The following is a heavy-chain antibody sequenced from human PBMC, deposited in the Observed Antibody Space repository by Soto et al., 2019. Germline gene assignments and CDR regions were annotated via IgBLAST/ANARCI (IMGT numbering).Heavy chain of an antibody. J-gene: IGHJ6*02. CDR1: GYTFTSYA. D-gene: IGHD3-10*01. CDR3: ARGAMVRGVIIFYGMDV. CDR2: INAGSGNT. V-gene: IGHV1-3*01. Sequence: ASVKVSCKASGYTFTSYAMHWVRQAPGQRLEWMGWINAGSGNTKYSQKFQGRVTITRDTSASTAYMELSSLRSEDTAVYYCARGAMVRGVIIFYGMDVWGQGTTVTVSS.